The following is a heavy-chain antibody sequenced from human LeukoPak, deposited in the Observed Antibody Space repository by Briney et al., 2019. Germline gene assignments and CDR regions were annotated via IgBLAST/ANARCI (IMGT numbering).Heavy chain of an antibody. V-gene: IGHV3-74*01. CDR1: GFTFSNSW. Sequence: GGSLRLSCAVFGFTFSNSWMHWVRHAPGKGLVWVSRINTDGSITTYADSVKGRFTISRDNAKNTLYLQMNSLRAEDTAVYYCACNYGGDSNYWGQGTLVTVSS. CDR3: ACNYGGDSNY. D-gene: IGHD4-23*01. J-gene: IGHJ4*02. CDR2: INTDGSIT.